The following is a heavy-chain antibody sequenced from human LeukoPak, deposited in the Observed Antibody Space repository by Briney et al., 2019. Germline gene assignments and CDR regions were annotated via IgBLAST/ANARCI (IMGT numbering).Heavy chain of an antibody. V-gene: IGHV4-59*01. J-gene: IGHJ5*02. Sequence: SETLSLTCTVSGDSMSYYYWSWIRQPPGKGLEWIGYIYYSGSTNCNPSLKSRVTISVDTSKNQFSLKLSSVTAADTAVYYCARRGYSSQFDPWGQGTLVTVSS. CDR3: ARRGYSSQFDP. CDR2: IYYSGST. D-gene: IGHD6-13*01. CDR1: GDSMSYYY.